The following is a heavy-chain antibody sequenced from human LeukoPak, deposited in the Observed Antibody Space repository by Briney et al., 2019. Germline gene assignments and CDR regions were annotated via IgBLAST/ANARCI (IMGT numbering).Heavy chain of an antibody. CDR1: GFTFSSYA. D-gene: IGHD4-17*01. CDR3: AKRGLRAAFDI. Sequence: GGSLRLSCAASGFTFSSYAMSWVRKAPGKGLEWVSASSGSGGSTYYADSVKGRFTISRDNSKNTLYLQMNSLRAEDRAVYYCAKRGLRAAFDIWGQGTMVTVSS. CDR2: SSGSGGST. V-gene: IGHV3-23*01. J-gene: IGHJ3*02.